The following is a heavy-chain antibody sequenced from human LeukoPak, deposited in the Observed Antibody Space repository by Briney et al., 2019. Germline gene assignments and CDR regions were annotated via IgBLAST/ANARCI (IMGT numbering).Heavy chain of an antibody. J-gene: IGHJ4*02. CDR2: ISGSGGST. Sequence: PGGSLRLSCAASGFSFTTYAMSWVRQAPGKGLEWVSFISGSGGSTFYADSVKGRFTISRDNPKNTLYLQMNSLRAEDTAVYYCAKDRVYLREFDYWGQGTLVTVSS. D-gene: IGHD5/OR15-5a*01. V-gene: IGHV3-23*01. CDR3: AKDRVYLREFDY. CDR1: GFSFTTYA.